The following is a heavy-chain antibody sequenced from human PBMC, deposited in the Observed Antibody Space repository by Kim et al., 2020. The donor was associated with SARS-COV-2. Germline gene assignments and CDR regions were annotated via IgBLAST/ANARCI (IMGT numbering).Heavy chain of an antibody. D-gene: IGHD5-12*01. CDR3: AREWLRRIDY. V-gene: IGHV3-30-3*01. Sequence: GGSLRLSCAASGFTFSSYAMHWVRQAPGKGLEWVAVISCDGSSKYYADSVKGRFTISRDNSKNTLYLQMNSLRAEDTAVYYCAREWLRRIDYWGQGTLVTVSS. CDR2: ISCDGSSK. CDR1: GFTFSSYA. J-gene: IGHJ4*02.